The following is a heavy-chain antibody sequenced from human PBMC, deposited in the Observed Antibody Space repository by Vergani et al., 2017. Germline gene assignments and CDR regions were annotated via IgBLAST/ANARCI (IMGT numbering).Heavy chain of an antibody. CDR1: GGSISSSSYY. D-gene: IGHD5-18*01. J-gene: IGHJ4*02. Sequence: QLQLQESGPGLVKPSETLSHTCTVSGGSISSSSYYWSWIRQPPGKGLEWIGEINHSGSTNYNPSLKSRVTISVDTSKNQFSLKLSSVTAADTAVYYCARDRGYSYGLPFDYWGQGTLVTVSS. V-gene: IGHV4-39*07. CDR3: ARDRGYSYGLPFDY. CDR2: INHSGST.